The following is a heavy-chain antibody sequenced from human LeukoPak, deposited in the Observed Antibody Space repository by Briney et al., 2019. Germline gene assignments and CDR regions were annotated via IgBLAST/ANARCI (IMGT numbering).Heavy chain of an antibody. Sequence: GGSLRLSCATSGLTFRTTWMHWVRQPPGKGLEWVSVIYKDGRTFYTDSVKGRFTISRDNSKNTVYLQMSSLRVEDTAVYYCAKSLTYYHENSDSIWGQGTLVTVSS. D-gene: IGHD3-22*01. CDR3: AKSLTYYHENSDSI. V-gene: IGHV3-53*01. J-gene: IGHJ4*02. CDR2: IYKDGRT. CDR1: GLTFRTTW.